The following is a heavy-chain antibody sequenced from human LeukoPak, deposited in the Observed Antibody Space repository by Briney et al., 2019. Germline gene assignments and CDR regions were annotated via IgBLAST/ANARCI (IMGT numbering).Heavy chain of an antibody. D-gene: IGHD3-16*02. CDR3: ARQGRDYVWGSYRYTEEG. CDR2: IIPIFGTA. CDR1: GGTFSSYA. J-gene: IGHJ4*02. Sequence: SVKVSCKASGGTFSSYAISWVRQAPGQGLEWMGGIIPIFGTANHAQKFQGRVTITADESTSTAYMELSSLRSEDTAVYYCARQGRDYVWGSYRYTEEGWGQGTLVTVSS. V-gene: IGHV1-69*13.